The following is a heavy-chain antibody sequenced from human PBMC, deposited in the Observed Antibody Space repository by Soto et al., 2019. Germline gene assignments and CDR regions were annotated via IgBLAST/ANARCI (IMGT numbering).Heavy chain of an antibody. V-gene: IGHV4-39*07. J-gene: IGHJ5*02. D-gene: IGHD6-13*01. Sequence: SETLSLTCTVSGGSITSSCYYWGWIRQPPGKGLEWIGTNYYSGSIYYNPSLKSRVTMSVDTPKNQFSLNLGSVTAADTAVYYCARVDGAPDPIAAAGTSWFDLWGQGTLVTVSS. CDR2: NYYSGSI. CDR1: GGSITSSCYY. CDR3: ARVDGAPDPIAAAGTSWFDL.